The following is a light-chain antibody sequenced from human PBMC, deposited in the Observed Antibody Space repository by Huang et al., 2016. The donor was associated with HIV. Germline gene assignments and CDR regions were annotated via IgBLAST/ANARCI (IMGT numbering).Light chain of an antibody. CDR3: QQYNNWPPWT. CDR1: QSVNNK. V-gene: IGKV3-15*01. CDR2: DAS. J-gene: IGKJ1*01. Sequence: EVVMTQSPVTLSVSPGERATLSCRASQSVNNKLAWFQQKPGQAPRPLIPDASIRATGIPDRFSGSGSGTEFTLTISSLQSEDFAVYYCQQYNNWPPWTFGQGTKVEIK.